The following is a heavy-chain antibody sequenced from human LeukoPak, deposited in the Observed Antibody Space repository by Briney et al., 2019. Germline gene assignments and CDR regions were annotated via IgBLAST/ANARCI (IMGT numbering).Heavy chain of an antibody. Sequence: GGSLRLSCAASGFTFRSYGMHWVRQAPGKGLEWVAFIRYDGNNKYYADSVKGRFTISRDNSKNTLYLQMNSLRAEDTAVYYCAKDDNPATYCSSTSCHLDYWGQGTLLTVSS. CDR1: GFTFRSYG. CDR3: AKDDNPATYCSSTSCHLDY. V-gene: IGHV3-30*02. J-gene: IGHJ4*02. CDR2: IRYDGNNK. D-gene: IGHD2-2*01.